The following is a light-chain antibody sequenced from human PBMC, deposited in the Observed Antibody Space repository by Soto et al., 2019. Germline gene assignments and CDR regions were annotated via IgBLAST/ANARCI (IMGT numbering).Light chain of an antibody. CDR3: QSYDTSLRGVV. CDR2: GNS. V-gene: IGLV1-40*01. J-gene: IGLJ2*01. CDR1: RSNIGAGYD. Sequence: QSVLTQPPSVSGAPGQRVTISCTGSRSNIGAGYDVHWYQQLPGTAPKLLIDGNSNRPSGVPDRFSGSKSGTSASLASTGLQAEDEADYYSQSYDTSLRGVVFGGGTKLTVL.